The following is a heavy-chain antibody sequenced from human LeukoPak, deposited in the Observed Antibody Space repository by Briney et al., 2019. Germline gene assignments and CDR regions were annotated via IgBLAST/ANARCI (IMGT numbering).Heavy chain of an antibody. CDR1: GFTFNDYI. Sequence: QSGGSLRLSCAASGFTFNDYIMNWVRQAPGKGLEWVSGISASGDTTYYADSVKGRFTISRDNSKNTLYLQMNSLRAEDTAVYFCAKDEAYYDFWSSGRFYYYMDVWGKGTTVTVSS. V-gene: IGHV3-23*01. J-gene: IGHJ6*03. D-gene: IGHD3-3*01. CDR2: ISASGDTT. CDR3: AKDEAYYDFWSSGRFYYYMDV.